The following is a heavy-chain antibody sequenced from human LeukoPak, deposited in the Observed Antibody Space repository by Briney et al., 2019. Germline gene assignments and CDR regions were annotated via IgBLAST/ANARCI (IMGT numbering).Heavy chain of an antibody. CDR1: GGTFSSYA. Sequence: ASVKVSCKASGGTFSSYAISWVRQAPGQRLEWMGGIIPIFGTANYAQKFQGRVTITADESTSTAYMELSSLRSEDTAVYYCARAGDTAMVTLDYWGQGTLVTVSS. J-gene: IGHJ4*02. V-gene: IGHV1-69*13. CDR3: ARAGDTAMVTLDY. CDR2: IIPIFGTA. D-gene: IGHD5-18*01.